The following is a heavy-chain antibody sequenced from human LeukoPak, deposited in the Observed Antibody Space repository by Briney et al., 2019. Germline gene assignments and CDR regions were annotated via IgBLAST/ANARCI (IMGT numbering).Heavy chain of an antibody. CDR1: GDSVSTNSAT. D-gene: IGHD3-22*01. Sequence: SQTLSLTCAISGDSVSTNSATWTWLRQSPSRGLEWLGRTYYRSKWYNDYAVSMKSRITINPDTSKNQFSLQLNSVTPEDTAVYYCARGEYDPSGYYSGFQYWGQGTLVTVSS. J-gene: IGHJ1*01. V-gene: IGHV6-1*01. CDR3: ARGEYDPSGYYSGFQY. CDR2: TYYRSKWYN.